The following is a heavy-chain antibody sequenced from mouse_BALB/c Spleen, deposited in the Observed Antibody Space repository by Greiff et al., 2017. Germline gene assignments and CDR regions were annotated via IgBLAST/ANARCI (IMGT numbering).Heavy chain of an antibody. CDR3: ARTTTVVATDFDV. CDR1: GYSITSDYA. V-gene: IGHV3-2*02. D-gene: IGHD1-1*01. J-gene: IGHJ1*01. Sequence: EVKLQESGPGLVKPSQSLSLTCTVTGYSITSDYAWNWIRQFPGNKLEWMGYISYSGSTSYNPSLKSRISITRDTSKNQFFLQLNSVTTEDTATYYCARTTTVVATDFDVWGAGTTVTVSS. CDR2: ISYSGST.